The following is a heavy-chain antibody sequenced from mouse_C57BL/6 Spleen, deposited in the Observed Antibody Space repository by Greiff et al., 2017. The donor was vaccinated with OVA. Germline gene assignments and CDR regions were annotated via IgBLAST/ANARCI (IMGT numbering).Heavy chain of an antibody. CDR2: INPSNGGT. Sequence: QVQLQQPGTELVKPGASVKLSCKASGYTFTSYWMHWVKQRPGQGLEWIGNINPSNGGTNYNEKFKSKATLTVDTSSSTAYMLLSSLTSEDSAVYYCAAKGYYGSSYDYWGQGTTLTVSS. V-gene: IGHV1-53*01. D-gene: IGHD1-1*01. J-gene: IGHJ2*01. CDR3: AAKGYYGSSYDY. CDR1: GYTFTSYW.